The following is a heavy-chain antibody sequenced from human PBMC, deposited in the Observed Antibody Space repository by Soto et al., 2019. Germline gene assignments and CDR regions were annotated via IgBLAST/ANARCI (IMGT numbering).Heavy chain of an antibody. CDR3: TRDGWYSKTYHYYMDV. CDR2: INPSGGST. J-gene: IGHJ6*03. D-gene: IGHD6-19*01. CDR1: GYTFTNYY. Sequence: GASVKVSCKASGYTFTNYYIHWVRQAPGQGLEWMGMINPSGGSTTYAQKFQGRVTMTRDTSTSTVFMELSSLRSEDTAVYYCTRDGWYSKTYHYYMDVWGRGTTVT. V-gene: IGHV1-46*03.